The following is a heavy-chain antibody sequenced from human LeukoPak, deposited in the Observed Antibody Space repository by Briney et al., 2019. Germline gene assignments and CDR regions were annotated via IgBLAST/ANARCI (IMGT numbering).Heavy chain of an antibody. Sequence: KSSETLSLTCTVSGGSISSYYWSWIRQPPGKGLEWIGYIYYSGSTNYNPSLKSRVTISVDMAKNQFSLKLSSVTAADTAVYYCARVAADGWFDPWGQGTLVTVSS. CDR1: GGSISSYY. CDR2: IYYSGST. D-gene: IGHD6-13*01. CDR3: ARVAADGWFDP. J-gene: IGHJ5*02. V-gene: IGHV4-59*01.